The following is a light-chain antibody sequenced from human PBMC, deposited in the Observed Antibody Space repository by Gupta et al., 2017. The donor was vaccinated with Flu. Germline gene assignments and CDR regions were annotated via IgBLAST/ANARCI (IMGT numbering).Light chain of an antibody. V-gene: IGLV3-25*03. CDR1: ILTRYR. CDR3: QSADDSVSYV. Sequence: SGDILTRYRAYWSPPNPSQAPVVVIYTDTERPSWTPERFSGSASGSTATLTIFGVQAEDEADYYCQSADDSVSYVFGPGTKVTVL. J-gene: IGLJ1*01. CDR2: TDT.